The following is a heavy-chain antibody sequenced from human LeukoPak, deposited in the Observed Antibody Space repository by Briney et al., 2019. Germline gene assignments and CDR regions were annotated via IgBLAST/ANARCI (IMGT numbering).Heavy chain of an antibody. CDR3: SVAYGMDV. CDR2: IYYSGSI. D-gene: IGHD5-12*01. V-gene: IGHV4-39*01. CDR1: RGSISISNHY. J-gene: IGHJ6*02. Sequence: PSETLSLTCTVSRGSISISNHYWGWIRQPPGQGLEWIGSIYYSGSIYYNPSLKSRVTISVDTSKNQFSLKLSSVTAADTAVYYCSVAYGMDVWGQGTTVTVSS.